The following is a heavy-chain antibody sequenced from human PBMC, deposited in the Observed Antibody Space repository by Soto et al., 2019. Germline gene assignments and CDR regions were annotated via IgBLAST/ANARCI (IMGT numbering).Heavy chain of an antibody. J-gene: IGHJ3*02. Sequence: GESLKISCKGSGYSFTSYWIGWVRQMPGKGLEWMGIIYPGDSDTRYSPSFQGQVTISADKSISTAYLQWSSLKASDTAVYYCARDALQWELLVTAFDIWGQGTMVTVSS. V-gene: IGHV5-51*01. CDR2: IYPGDSDT. D-gene: IGHD1-26*01. CDR3: ARDALQWELLVTAFDI. CDR1: GYSFTSYW.